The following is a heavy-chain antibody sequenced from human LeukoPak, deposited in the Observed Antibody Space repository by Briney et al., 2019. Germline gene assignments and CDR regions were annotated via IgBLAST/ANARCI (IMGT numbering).Heavy chain of an antibody. CDR1: GGSISSYY. D-gene: IGHD1-1*01. CDR3: AREALEGENPQMGNWFDP. V-gene: IGHV4-59*01. J-gene: IGHJ5*02. Sequence: PPETLSLTCTVPGGSISSYYWSWIRQPPGKGLEWIGYIYYSGSTNYNPSLKSRVTISVDTSKNQFSLKLSSVTAADTAVYYCAREALEGENPQMGNWFDPWGQGTLVTVSS. CDR2: IYYSGST.